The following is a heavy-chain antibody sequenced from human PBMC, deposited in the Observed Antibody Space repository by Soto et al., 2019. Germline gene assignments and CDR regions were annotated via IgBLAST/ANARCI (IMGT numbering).Heavy chain of an antibody. J-gene: IGHJ4*02. CDR1: GFTFISYG. V-gene: IGHV3-33*01. CDR3: ARESPYDYDILTGYRV. D-gene: IGHD3-9*01. CDR2: IWYDGSNK. Sequence: PGGSLRLSCAASGFTFISYGMHWVLQAPGKGLEWVAVIWYDGSNKYYADSVKGRFTISRDNSKNTLYLQMNSLRAEDTAVYYCARESPYDYDILTGYRVRGQGTRVNVPS.